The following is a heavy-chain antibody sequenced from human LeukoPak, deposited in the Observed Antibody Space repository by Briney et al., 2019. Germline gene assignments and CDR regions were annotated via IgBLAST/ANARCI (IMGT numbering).Heavy chain of an antibody. V-gene: IGHV1-18*01. D-gene: IGHD4-17*01. CDR2: ISAYNGNT. Sequence: ASVKVSCKASGHTFTSYGISWVRQAPGQGLEWMGWISAYNGNTNYAQKLQGRVTMTTDTSTSTAYMELRSLRSDDTAVYYCARDADYGDYAEYFQHWGQGTLVTVSS. J-gene: IGHJ1*01. CDR1: GHTFTSYG. CDR3: ARDADYGDYAEYFQH.